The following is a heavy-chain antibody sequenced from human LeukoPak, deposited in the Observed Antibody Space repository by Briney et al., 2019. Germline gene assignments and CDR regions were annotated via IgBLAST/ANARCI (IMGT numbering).Heavy chain of an antibody. Sequence: SETLSLTCTVSGGSISSYYWSWIRQPPGKGLEWIGYIYYSGSTNYKPSLKSRVTISVDTSKNQFSLKLSSVTAADTAVYYCARARRIVGRYFDYWGQGTLVTVSS. V-gene: IGHV4-59*12. J-gene: IGHJ4*02. CDR3: ARARRIVGRYFDY. D-gene: IGHD1-26*01. CDR1: GGSISSYY. CDR2: IYYSGST.